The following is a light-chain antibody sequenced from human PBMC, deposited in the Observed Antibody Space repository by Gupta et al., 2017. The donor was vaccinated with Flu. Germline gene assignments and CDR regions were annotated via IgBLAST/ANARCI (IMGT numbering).Light chain of an antibody. V-gene: IGLV2-14*01. CDR3: SSYATSSTLVL. Sequence: SSDVGGYKYVSWYQQSPGKAPKLMIFEVSNRPSGVSNRFSGSKSGNTASLTISGLQAEDEADYYCSSYATSSTLVLFGGGTKLTVL. CDR2: EVS. CDR1: SSDVGGYKY. J-gene: IGLJ2*01.